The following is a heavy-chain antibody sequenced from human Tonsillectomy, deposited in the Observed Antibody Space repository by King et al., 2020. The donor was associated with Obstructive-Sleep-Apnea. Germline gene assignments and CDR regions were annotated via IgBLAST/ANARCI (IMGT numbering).Heavy chain of an antibody. CDR1: GFTFSNYA. V-gene: IGHV3-30*18. CDR3: ANRLGGVWFGELFLDH. Sequence: VQLVESGGGVVQPGRSLRLSCAASGFTFSNYALHWVRQAPGKGLEWVAVISNDGSNKYYADSVKGRFTISRDNSKNTLYVQMNSLRAEDTAVYFCANRLGGVWFGELFLDHWGQGTLVTVSS. J-gene: IGHJ4*02. CDR2: ISNDGSNK. D-gene: IGHD3-10*01.